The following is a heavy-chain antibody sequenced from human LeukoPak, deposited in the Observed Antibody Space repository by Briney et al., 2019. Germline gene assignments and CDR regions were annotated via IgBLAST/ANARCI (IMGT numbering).Heavy chain of an antibody. D-gene: IGHD3-3*01. CDR1: GGSISSYY. J-gene: IGHJ5*02. Sequence: SETLSLTCTVSGGSISSYYWSWIRQSPGKGLECIGYIYNSGSTNYNPSLKSRVTISVDTSKNQFSLKLSSVTAADTAVYYCARVRGAIFGVVIHPDWFDPWGQGTLVTVSS. CDR2: IYNSGST. V-gene: IGHV4-59*01. CDR3: ARVRGAIFGVVIHPDWFDP.